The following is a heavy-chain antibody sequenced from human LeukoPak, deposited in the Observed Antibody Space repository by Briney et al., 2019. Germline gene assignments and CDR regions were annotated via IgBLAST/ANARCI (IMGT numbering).Heavy chain of an antibody. D-gene: IGHD3-3*01. CDR3: AKSSDDFWSGYRYYYNGMDV. CDR2: ISWNGFGI. J-gene: IGHJ6*02. Sequence: PGGSLRLSCAASGFTFDNYAMHWVRQAPGKGLEWVSGISWNGFGIGYADSVKGRFTISRDSAKNSLYLQMNSLRAEDTALYYCAKSSDDFWSGYRYYYNGMDVWGQGTTVTVSS. CDR1: GFTFDNYA. V-gene: IGHV3-9*01.